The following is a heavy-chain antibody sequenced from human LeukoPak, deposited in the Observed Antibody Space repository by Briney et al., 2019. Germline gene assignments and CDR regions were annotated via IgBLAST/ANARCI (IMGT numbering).Heavy chain of an antibody. CDR3: ARHYSGSYSSWFDP. CDR1: GGSISSYY. Sequence: SETLSLTCTVSGGSISSYYWSWIRQPPGKGLEWIGYIYTSGSTNYNPPLKSRVTISVDTSKNQFSLKLSSVTAADTAVYYCARHYSGSYSSWFDPWGQGTLVTVSS. V-gene: IGHV4-4*09. CDR2: IYTSGST. D-gene: IGHD1-26*01. J-gene: IGHJ5*02.